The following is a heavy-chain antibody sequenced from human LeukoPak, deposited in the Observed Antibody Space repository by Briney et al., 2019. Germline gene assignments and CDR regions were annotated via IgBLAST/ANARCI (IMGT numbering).Heavy chain of an antibody. CDR1: GGTFSSYA. Sequence: GASVKVSCKASGGTFSSYAISWVRQAPGQGLEWMGRIIPILGIANYAQKFQGRVTITADKSTSTAYMELSSLRSEDTAVYYCARDRSGYDAYYYYYYGMDVWGQGTTVTVSS. CDR2: IIPILGIA. V-gene: IGHV1-69*04. J-gene: IGHJ6*02. CDR3: ARDRSGYDAYYYYYYGMDV. D-gene: IGHD5-12*01.